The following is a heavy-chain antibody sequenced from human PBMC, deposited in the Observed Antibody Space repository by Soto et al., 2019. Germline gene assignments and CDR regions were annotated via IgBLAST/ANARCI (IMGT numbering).Heavy chain of an antibody. J-gene: IGHJ4*02. CDR3: ARDRDNSNWPNFDY. D-gene: IGHD6-13*01. CDR2: VIPIFGVT. V-gene: IGHV1-69*02. Sequence: QVQLVQSGSEVKKPGSSVKVSCKASGGTFSIYTISWVRQAPGQGLEWMGRVIPIFGVTSYAQRFQGRVTITADKSTTTAYMELSSLRSEDTAVYYCARDRDNSNWPNFDYWGQGTLVTVSS. CDR1: GGTFSIYT.